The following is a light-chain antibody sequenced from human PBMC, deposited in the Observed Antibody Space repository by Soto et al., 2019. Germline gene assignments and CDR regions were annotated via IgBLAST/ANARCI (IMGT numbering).Light chain of an antibody. J-gene: IGKJ3*01. CDR2: DAS. CDR1: QSISSY. V-gene: IGKV3-11*01. CDR3: HQRSTWPFT. Sequence: EIVLTQSPATLSLSPGERATLSCRDSQSISSYLAWYQQKPDQAPRLLIYDASNRSTGIPGRFSGSGSGTDFTLTISSLEPEDVAVYYCHQRSTWPFTFGPGTKVDIK.